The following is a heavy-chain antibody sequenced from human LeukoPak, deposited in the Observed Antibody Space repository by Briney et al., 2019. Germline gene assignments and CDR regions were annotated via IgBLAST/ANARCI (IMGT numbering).Heavy chain of an antibody. CDR3: ARDRPNTGFDFDY. CDR2: ITSDSGTI. J-gene: IGHJ4*02. V-gene: IGHV3-48*02. D-gene: IGHD3-10*01. CDR1: GFTFSTYS. Sequence: GGSLTLSCAASGFTFSTYSMNWVREAPGKGLEWLSYITSDSGTIYYADSVRGRFTISRDNAKNSLYLQMDSLRDEDTAVYSCARDRPNTGFDFDYWGRGTQVTVSS.